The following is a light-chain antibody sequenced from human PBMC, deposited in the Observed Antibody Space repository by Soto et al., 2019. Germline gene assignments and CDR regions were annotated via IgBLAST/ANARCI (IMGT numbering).Light chain of an antibody. J-gene: IGKJ5*01. Sequence: EIVLTQSPATLSLSPVERAPLSSMPRQGVSRYLAWYQQKPGQAPRLLIYDASNRATGIPARFSGSGSGTDFTLTISSLEPEDFAVYYCQQRYNWPPITFGQGTRLEIK. V-gene: IGKV3-11*01. CDR3: QQRYNWPPIT. CDR2: DAS. CDR1: QGVSRY.